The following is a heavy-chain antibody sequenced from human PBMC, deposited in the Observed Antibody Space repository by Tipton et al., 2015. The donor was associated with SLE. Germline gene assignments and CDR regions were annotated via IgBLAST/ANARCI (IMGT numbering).Heavy chain of an antibody. CDR1: GGSITTAGSY. J-gene: IGHJ6*03. CDR2: IYASGST. Sequence: TLSLTCTVSGGSITTAGSYWTWIRQSSQKGLEWVGYIYASGSTYYNPSLTSRVTISLDTSENQFSLKLTSVTAEDTALYFCARAPMTLGYFYVDVWGNGTTVTVSS. V-gene: IGHV4-31*03. CDR3: ARAPMTLGYFYVDV. D-gene: IGHD6-13*01.